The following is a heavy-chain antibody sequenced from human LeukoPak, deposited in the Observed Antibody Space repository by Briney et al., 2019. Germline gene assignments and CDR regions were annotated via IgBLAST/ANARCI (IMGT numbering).Heavy chain of an antibody. CDR2: IYYTGST. D-gene: IGHD6-19*01. J-gene: IGHJ4*02. CDR3: ARVFDAVAAN. V-gene: IGHV4-39*07. CDR1: GGSVTSSSYY. Sequence: SETLSLTCTVSGGSVTSSSYYWGWIRQPPGKGLQWIGSIYYTGSTYYNPFLRSRVTISLNTSKNQHSLKLSSVTAADMAVYYCARVFDAVAANWGQGTLVTVSS.